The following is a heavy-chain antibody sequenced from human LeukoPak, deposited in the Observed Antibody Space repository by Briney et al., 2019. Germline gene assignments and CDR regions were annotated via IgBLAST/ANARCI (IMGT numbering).Heavy chain of an antibody. V-gene: IGHV1-69*13. Sequence: SVKVSCKASGGTFSSYAISWVRQAPGQGLEWMGGIIPIFGTANYAQKFQGRVTITADESTSTAYMELSSLRSEDTAVYYCARDRGYSSSWYGTNFDYWGQGTLVTVSS. D-gene: IGHD6-13*01. CDR3: ARDRGYSSSWYGTNFDY. CDR1: GGTFSSYA. CDR2: IIPIFGTA. J-gene: IGHJ4*02.